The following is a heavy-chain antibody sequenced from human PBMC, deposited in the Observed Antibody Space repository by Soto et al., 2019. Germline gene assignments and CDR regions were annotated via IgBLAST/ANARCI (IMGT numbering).Heavy chain of an antibody. CDR2: IGNAGDT. J-gene: IGHJ5*01. D-gene: IGHD1-1*01. V-gene: IGHV3-13*04. Sequence: EVQLVESGGGLVQPGGSLRLSCAASGFTFSNYDMHWVRQATGKGLEGVLTIGNAGDTYYPAPVKGRFTISRENAKNSLYLQMNSLRAGDTAVYYCARAIRTGTGGRGWFDSWGQGTLVTVSS. CDR1: GFTFSNYD. CDR3: ARAIRTGTGGRGWFDS.